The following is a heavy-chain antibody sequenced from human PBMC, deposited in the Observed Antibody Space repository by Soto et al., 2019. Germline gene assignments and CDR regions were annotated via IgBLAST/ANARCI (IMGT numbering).Heavy chain of an antibody. Sequence: PGQSLKISCKGSGYSFTSYWISWVHQMPGKGLEWMGRIDPSDSYTNYSPSFQGHVTISADKSISTAYLQWSSLKASDTAMYYCARTPTLDYYGSGSSNWFDPWGQGTLVTVSS. CDR2: IDPSDSYT. D-gene: IGHD3-10*01. CDR3: ARTPTLDYYGSGSSNWFDP. V-gene: IGHV5-10-1*01. J-gene: IGHJ5*02. CDR1: GYSFTSYW.